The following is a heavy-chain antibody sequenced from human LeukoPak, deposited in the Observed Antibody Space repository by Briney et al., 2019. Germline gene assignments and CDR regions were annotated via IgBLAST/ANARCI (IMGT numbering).Heavy chain of an antibody. V-gene: IGHV3-23*01. CDR1: GFTFSSYA. CDR3: ARDDSATYYNLAY. CDR2: ITGSGGST. J-gene: IGHJ4*02. Sequence: GGSLRLSCAASGFTFSSYAMSWVRQAPGKGLEWVSGITGSGGSTYYADSVKGRFTISRDTSKNTLYLQLNSLRAEDTAVYYCARDDSATYYNLAYWGQGTPVTVSS. D-gene: IGHD3-10*01.